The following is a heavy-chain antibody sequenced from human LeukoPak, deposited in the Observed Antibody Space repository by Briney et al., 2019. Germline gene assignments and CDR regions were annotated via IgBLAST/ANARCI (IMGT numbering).Heavy chain of an antibody. D-gene: IGHD6-19*01. Sequence: PGGPLRLSFAASEFTFTNYAMGWFRQAPGKGLEWASTISASGSTTYYADSVRGRFTISRDNSKNTLSLQMSSLRAEDTAVYYCAKARTPYNSGFDYWGQGTLVAVSS. J-gene: IGHJ4*02. CDR3: AKARTPYNSGFDY. CDR1: EFTFTNYA. V-gene: IGHV3-23*01. CDR2: ISASGSTT.